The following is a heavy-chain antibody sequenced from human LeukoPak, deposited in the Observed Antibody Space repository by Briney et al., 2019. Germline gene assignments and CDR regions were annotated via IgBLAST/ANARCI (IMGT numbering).Heavy chain of an antibody. D-gene: IGHD3-9*01. CDR1: GFTFSTHS. J-gene: IGHJ1*01. CDR3: ARSGDYYDTLTGLQH. Sequence: GGSLRLSCAVSGFTFSTHSMNWVRQAPGKGLEWVSYITRSSTTIFYADSVKGRFTISRDNAKNSLYLQMNSLRDEDTAVYYCARSGDYYDTLTGLQHWGQGTLVTVPS. V-gene: IGHV3-48*02. CDR2: ITRSSTTI.